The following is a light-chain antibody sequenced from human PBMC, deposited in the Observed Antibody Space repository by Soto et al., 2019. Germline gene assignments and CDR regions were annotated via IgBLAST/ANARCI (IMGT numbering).Light chain of an antibody. CDR3: QHYNSSPT. V-gene: IGKV1-5*03. J-gene: IGKJ1*01. Sequence: DIQMTQSPSTLSASVGDRVTITCRASQSISSWLAWYQQKPGKAPKLLIYKASSLESGVPSRFSGSGSGTEFTLTISSLQPDDCATYYCQHYNSSPTFGQGTKVEIK. CDR1: QSISSW. CDR2: KAS.